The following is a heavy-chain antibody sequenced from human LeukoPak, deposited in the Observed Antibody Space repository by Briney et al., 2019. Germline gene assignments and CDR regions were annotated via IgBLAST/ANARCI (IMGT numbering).Heavy chain of an antibody. CDR1: GGSISSYY. V-gene: IGHV4-4*07. D-gene: IGHD2-21*02. Sequence: PSETLSLTCTVSGGSISSYYWSWIRQLAGKGLEWIGRIYTSGSTNYNPSLKSRVTMSVDTSKNQFSLKLSSVTAADTAVYYCARDAGYCGGDCAFDPWGHGTLVTVSS. J-gene: IGHJ5*02. CDR3: ARDAGYCGGDCAFDP. CDR2: IYTSGST.